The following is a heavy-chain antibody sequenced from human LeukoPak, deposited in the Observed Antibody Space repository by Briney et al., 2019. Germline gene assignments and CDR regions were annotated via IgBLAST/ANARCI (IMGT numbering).Heavy chain of an antibody. Sequence: GGSLRLSCAASGFTFSSYAMSWVRQAPGKGLEWVTGISAGGGSTYYAYSVKGRFTISRDNSKNMLYLQLNSLRAEDTAVYYCAKGDPPTYYDILTGQDYWGQGTLVTVSS. J-gene: IGHJ4*02. V-gene: IGHV3-23*01. CDR3: AKGDPPTYYDILTGQDY. CDR1: GFTFSSYA. CDR2: ISAGGGST. D-gene: IGHD3-9*01.